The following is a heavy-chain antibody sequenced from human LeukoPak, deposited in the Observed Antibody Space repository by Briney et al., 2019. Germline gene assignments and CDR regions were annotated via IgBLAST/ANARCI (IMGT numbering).Heavy chain of an antibody. CDR3: ARDSGSSSWEFDY. CDR2: INPNSGGT. J-gene: IGHJ4*02. V-gene: IGHV1-2*02. CDR1: GYSSTGYY. Sequence: GASVKVSCKASGYSSTGYYIHWVRQAPGRGLEWMGWINPNSGGTTYAQQFQGRVTMTRDTSISTVYMEQTRLGSDDTAVYYCARDSGSSSWEFDYWGQGTLVTVSS. D-gene: IGHD6-13*01.